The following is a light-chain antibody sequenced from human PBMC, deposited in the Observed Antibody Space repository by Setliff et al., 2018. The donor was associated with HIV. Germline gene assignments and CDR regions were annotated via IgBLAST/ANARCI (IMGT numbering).Light chain of an antibody. J-gene: IGKJ1*01. CDR2: GAS. CDR3: QQYHNWPPWT. V-gene: IGKV3-15*01. CDR1: QSVYSN. Sequence: EIVMTQSPPTLSVSPGETATLSCRASQSVYSNLAWYQQKPGQAPRLLIFGASARATGIPARFGASGSGTEFTLTISRLQSEDFAVYFCQQYHNWPPWTFGQGTKVDIK.